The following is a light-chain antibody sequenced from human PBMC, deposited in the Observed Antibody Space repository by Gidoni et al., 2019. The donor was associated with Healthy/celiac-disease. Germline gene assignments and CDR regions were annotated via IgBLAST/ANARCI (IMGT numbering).Light chain of an antibody. J-gene: IGKJ4*01. CDR2: DAS. Sequence: EIVLTQSPATLSLSPGERATLSCRASQSVSSYLAWYQQKPGQAPRLLIYDASNRATGIPARSSGSGSGTDFTLTISSLEPEDFAVYYCQQRSNWPLALTFGGGTKVEIK. CDR3: QQRSNWPLALT. CDR1: QSVSSY. V-gene: IGKV3-11*01.